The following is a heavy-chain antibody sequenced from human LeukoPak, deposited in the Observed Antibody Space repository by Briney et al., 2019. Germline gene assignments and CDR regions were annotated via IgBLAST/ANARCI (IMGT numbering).Heavy chain of an antibody. D-gene: IGHD2-2*01. CDR1: GYIFPDYY. CDR3: ARDGGYCSSGTVCYSRAEYYYYGMDV. CDR2: INPNSGCT. J-gene: IGHJ6*02. V-gene: IGHV1-2*06. Sequence: GASVKVSCKGSGYIFPDYYIYWVRQAPGQGLEWMRRINPNSGCTNYAQKFQGRVTMTRDTSISTVYMELSRSRSDDTAVYYCARDGGYCSSGTVCYSRAEYYYYGMDVWGQETTVTVSS.